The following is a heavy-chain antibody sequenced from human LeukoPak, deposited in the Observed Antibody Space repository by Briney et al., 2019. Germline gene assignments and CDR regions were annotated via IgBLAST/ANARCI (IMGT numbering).Heavy chain of an antibody. CDR1: GYTFTSYG. J-gene: IGHJ6*02. Sequence: ASVKVSCKASGYTFTSYGISWVRQAPGQGLEWMGWISAYNGNTNYAQKLQGRVTMTTDTSTSTAYMELRSLRSDDTAVYYCARDSSDGIAVAGASFSYGMDVWGQGTPVTVSS. D-gene: IGHD6-19*01. CDR3: ARDSSDGIAVAGASFSYGMDV. CDR2: ISAYNGNT. V-gene: IGHV1-18*01.